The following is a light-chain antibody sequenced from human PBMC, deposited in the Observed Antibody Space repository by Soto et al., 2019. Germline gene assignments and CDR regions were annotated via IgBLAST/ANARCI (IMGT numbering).Light chain of an antibody. V-gene: IGKV3-15*01. Sequence: EIVMTQSPATLSVSPGERATLSCRASQSVSSNLAWYQQKPGQAPRLLIYGASTRATGIPARFSGSGSGTEFTLTTSCLQSEDFAVYYCQHYNNWPPWTFGQGTKVEIK. CDR1: QSVSSN. J-gene: IGKJ1*01. CDR3: QHYNNWPPWT. CDR2: GAS.